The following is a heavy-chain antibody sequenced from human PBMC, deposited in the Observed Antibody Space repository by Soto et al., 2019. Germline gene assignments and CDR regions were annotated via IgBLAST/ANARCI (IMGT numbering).Heavy chain of an antibody. V-gene: IGHV4-30-4*01. Sequence: QVQLQESGPGLVKPSQTLSLTCTVSGGSISSGDYYWSWIRQPPGKGLEWIGYIYYSGSTYYNPSLKSRITISVDTSKNQFSLKLSSVTAADTAVYYCARDRKDYVWGSLGWFDPWGQGTLVTVSS. CDR3: ARDRKDYVWGSLGWFDP. CDR2: IYYSGST. J-gene: IGHJ5*02. D-gene: IGHD3-16*01. CDR1: GGSISSGDYY.